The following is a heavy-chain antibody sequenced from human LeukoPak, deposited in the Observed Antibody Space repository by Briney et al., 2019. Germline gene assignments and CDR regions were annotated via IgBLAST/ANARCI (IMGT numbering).Heavy chain of an antibody. CDR2: IYHSGST. CDR1: GYSISSGYY. J-gene: IGHJ3*02. V-gene: IGHV4-38-2*02. Sequence: SETLSLTCTVSGYSISSGYYWGWIRQPPGKGLEWIGSIYHSGSTYYNPSLKSRVTISVDTSKNQFSLKLSSVTAADTAVYYCARDPGYYDSSGYYEGAYDIWGQGTMVTVSS. D-gene: IGHD3-22*01. CDR3: ARDPGYYDSSGYYEGAYDI.